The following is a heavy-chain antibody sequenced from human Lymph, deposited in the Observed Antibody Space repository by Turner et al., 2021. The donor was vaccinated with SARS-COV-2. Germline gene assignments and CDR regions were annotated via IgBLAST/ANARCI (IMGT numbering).Heavy chain of an antibody. Sequence: EVQLVESGGGLVKPGGSLRLACSTSGFTFSRYSIHWVRQAPGKGLEWFSSISSSSTYIYYADSVKGRFTISRDNAKNSLYLQMNSLRAEDTAVYYCAGQAVAGTSLGYYYYGMDVWGQGTTVTVSS. V-gene: IGHV3-21*01. CDR1: GFTFSRYS. CDR3: AGQAVAGTSLGYYYYGMDV. J-gene: IGHJ6*02. CDR2: ISSSSTYI. D-gene: IGHD6-19*01.